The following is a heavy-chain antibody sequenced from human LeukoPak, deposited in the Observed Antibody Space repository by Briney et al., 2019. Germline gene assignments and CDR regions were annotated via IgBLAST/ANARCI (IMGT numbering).Heavy chain of an antibody. CDR1: GFTFSSYS. CDR2: ISSDATNK. V-gene: IGHV3-30*18. Sequence: PGGSLRLSCAASGFTFSSYSMNWVRQAPGKGLEWVAIISSDATNKYYTDSVKGRFTISRDNSKNTLYLQINSLRAEDTALYYCAKDQDVAAAGTWGSIDYWGQGTLVTVSS. J-gene: IGHJ4*02. D-gene: IGHD6-13*01. CDR3: AKDQDVAAAGTWGSIDY.